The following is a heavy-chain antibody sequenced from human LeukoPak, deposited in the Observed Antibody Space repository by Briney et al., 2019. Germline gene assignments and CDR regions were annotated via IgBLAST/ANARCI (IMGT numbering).Heavy chain of an antibody. CDR3: ARDLSSSWYEANNWFDP. Sequence: SETLSLTCTVSGGSISSYYWSWIRQPAGKGLEWIGRIYTSGSTNYNPSLKSPVTMSVDTSKNQFSLKLSSVTAADTAVYYCARDLSSSWYEANNWFDPWGQGTLVTVSS. CDR1: GGSISSYY. D-gene: IGHD6-13*01. J-gene: IGHJ5*02. V-gene: IGHV4-4*07. CDR2: IYTSGST.